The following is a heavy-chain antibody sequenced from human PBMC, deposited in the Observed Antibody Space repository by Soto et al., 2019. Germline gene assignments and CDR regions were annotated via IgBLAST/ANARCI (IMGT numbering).Heavy chain of an antibody. D-gene: IGHD3-9*01. J-gene: IGHJ4*02. CDR1: GGTFSSYA. V-gene: IGHV1-69*05. Sequence: SLKVSCKASGGTFSSYAISWVRQAPGQGLEWMGGIIPIFGTANYAQKFQGRVTMTRDTSTSTVYMELSSLRSEDTAVYYCARDRGRVYDILTGYYNRPDYWGQGTLVTVSS. CDR2: IIPIFGTA. CDR3: ARDRGRVYDILTGYYNRPDY.